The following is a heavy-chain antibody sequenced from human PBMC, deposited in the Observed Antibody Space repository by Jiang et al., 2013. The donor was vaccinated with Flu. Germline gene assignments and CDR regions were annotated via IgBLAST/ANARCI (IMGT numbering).Heavy chain of an antibody. V-gene: IGHV5-51*01. CDR2: IYPDDSDT. D-gene: IGHD1-1*01. J-gene: IGHJ5*02. CDR1: GYHFSTYW. CDR3: TRHVLFYTNESRDTES. Sequence: GAEVKKPGESLKISCQGSGYHFSTYWIGWVRQMPGKGLEWMGIIYPDDSDTRYNPSSKAVVTFSADKSINTAYLQWSSLEASDTAIYYCTRHVLFYTNESRDTESWGQGTLVTVS.